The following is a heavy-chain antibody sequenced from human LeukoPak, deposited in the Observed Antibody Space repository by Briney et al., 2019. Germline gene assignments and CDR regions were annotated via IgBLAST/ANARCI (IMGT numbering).Heavy chain of an antibody. CDR3: ARAIFGLDYYYMDV. CDR1: GGSISSYY. CDR2: IYYSGST. Sequence: PSETLSLTCTVSGGSISSYYWSWLRQPPGKGLEWIGYIYYSGSTNYNPSLKSRHTISVDTSKNQFSLKLSSVTAADTAVYYCARAIFGLDYYYMDVWGKGTTVTVSS. V-gene: IGHV4-59*01. D-gene: IGHD3-3*02. J-gene: IGHJ6*03.